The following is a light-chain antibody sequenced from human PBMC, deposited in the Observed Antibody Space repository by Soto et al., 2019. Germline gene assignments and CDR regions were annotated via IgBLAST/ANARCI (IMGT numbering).Light chain of an antibody. Sequence: QSVLTQPASVSGSPGQSITISCTGTSSDVGAYNYVSWYQQHPGNAPKLMIYDVNIRPSGVSNRFSGSKSGSTASLTISGLQAEDEADYYCTSWTTSTTMKFGGGTKLTVL. CDR1: SSDVGAYNY. J-gene: IGLJ2*01. V-gene: IGLV2-14*01. CDR3: TSWTTSTTMK. CDR2: DVN.